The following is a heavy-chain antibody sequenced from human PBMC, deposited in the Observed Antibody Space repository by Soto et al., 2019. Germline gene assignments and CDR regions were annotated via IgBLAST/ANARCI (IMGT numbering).Heavy chain of an antibody. D-gene: IGHD6-13*01. Sequence: SETLSLTCAVYGGSFSGYYWSWIRQPPGKGLEWIGEINHSGSTNYNPSLKSRVTISVDTSKNQFSLKLSSVTAADTAVYCCARGLAAAGGGWFDPWGQGTLVTVSS. CDR3: ARGLAAAGGGWFDP. J-gene: IGHJ5*02. V-gene: IGHV4-34*01. CDR2: INHSGST. CDR1: GGSFSGYY.